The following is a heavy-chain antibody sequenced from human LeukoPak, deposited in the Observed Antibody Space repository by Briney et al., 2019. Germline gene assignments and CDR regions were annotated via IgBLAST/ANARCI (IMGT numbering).Heavy chain of an antibody. CDR1: GFTFSSYS. Sequence: GGSLRLSCAASGFTFSSYSMNWVRQAPGKGLDWVSSISSSSSYIYYADSVKGRFTISRDNAKNSLYLQMNSLRAEDTAVYYCARDSITMVRGHFDYWGQGTLVTVSS. V-gene: IGHV3-21*01. J-gene: IGHJ4*02. D-gene: IGHD3-10*01. CDR3: ARDSITMVRGHFDY. CDR2: ISSSSSYI.